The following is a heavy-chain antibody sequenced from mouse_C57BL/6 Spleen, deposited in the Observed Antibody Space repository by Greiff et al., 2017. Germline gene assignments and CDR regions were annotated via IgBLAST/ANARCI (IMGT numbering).Heavy chain of an antibody. D-gene: IGHD2-4*01. CDR3: ARGVYDYDGLDY. CDR2: ISYDGSN. J-gene: IGHJ2*01. Sequence: EVKLVESGPGLVKPSQSLSLTCSVTGYSITSGYYWNWIRQFPGNKLEWMGYISYDGSNNYNPSLKNRISITRDTSKNQFFLKLNSVTTEDTATYYCARGVYDYDGLDYWGQGTTLTVSS. CDR1: GYSITSGYY. V-gene: IGHV3-6*01.